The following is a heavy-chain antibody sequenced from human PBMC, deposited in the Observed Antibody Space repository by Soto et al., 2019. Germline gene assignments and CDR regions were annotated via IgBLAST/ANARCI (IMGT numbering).Heavy chain of an antibody. CDR1: GFTFSSYA. J-gene: IGHJ4*02. CDR2: ISGSGGST. Sequence: EVQLLESGGGLVQPGGSLRLSCAASGFTFSSYAMRWVRQAPGKGLEWVSAISGSGGSTYYADSVKGRFTISRDNSKNTLYLQMTSLRAEDTAVYYCASRGSGSYYDYWGQGTRVTVSS. D-gene: IGHD1-26*01. CDR3: ASRGSGSYYDY. V-gene: IGHV3-23*01.